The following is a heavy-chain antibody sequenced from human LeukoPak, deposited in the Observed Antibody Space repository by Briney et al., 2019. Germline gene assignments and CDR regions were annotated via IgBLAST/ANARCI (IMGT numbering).Heavy chain of an antibody. D-gene: IGHD3-10*01. CDR3: TRFMVRGVIIYMDV. J-gene: IGHJ6*03. V-gene: IGHV3-49*04. Sequence: QSGGSLRLSCTASGFTFGDYAMSWVRQAPGKGLGWVGFIRSKAYGGTTEYAASVKGRFTMSRDDSKSIAYLQMNSLKTEDTAVYYCTRFMVRGVIIYMDVWGKGTTVTVSS. CDR1: GFTFGDYA. CDR2: IRSKAYGGTT.